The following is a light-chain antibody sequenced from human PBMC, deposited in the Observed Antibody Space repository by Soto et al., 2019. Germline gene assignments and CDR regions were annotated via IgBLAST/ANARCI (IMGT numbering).Light chain of an antibody. Sequence: DIPVTQSPSTLSASVGDRVTITCRASQPIRTWLAWYQEKPGKAPKLLIYDASSLEGGVPSRFSGSGSGTEFTLTISSLQPDDFATYYCHQYNYYRPTFGQGTK. CDR1: QPIRTW. CDR2: DAS. CDR3: HQYNYYRPT. J-gene: IGKJ1*01. V-gene: IGKV1-5*01.